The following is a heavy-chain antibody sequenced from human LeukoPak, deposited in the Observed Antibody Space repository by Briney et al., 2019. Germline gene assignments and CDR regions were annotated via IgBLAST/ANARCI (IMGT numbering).Heavy chain of an antibody. J-gene: IGHJ4*02. D-gene: IGHD3-10*01. Sequence: HTGGSLRLSCAASGFTVSSNYMSWVRQAPGKGLEWVSAISGSGGSTYYADSVKGRFTISRDNSKNTLYLQMNSLRAEDTAVYYCAKALGTMVRGVIIRMSLDYWGQGTLVTVSS. CDR3: AKALGTMVRGVIIRMSLDY. CDR2: ISGSGGST. CDR1: GFTVSSNY. V-gene: IGHV3-23*01.